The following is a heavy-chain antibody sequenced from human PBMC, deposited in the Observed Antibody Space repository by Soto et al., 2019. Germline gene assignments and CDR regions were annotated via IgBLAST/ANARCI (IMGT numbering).Heavy chain of an antibody. V-gene: IGHV5-51*01. J-gene: IGHJ5*02. Sequence: ESLKISCQGSGYSFTNYWVGWVRQIPGRGLEWMGIIHPGDSDTRYSPFFQGQVTISADKSISTAYLQWSSLKASDTAMYYCARHNRYSSTWFEGWFDPWGQGTLVTVS. CDR3: ARHNRYSSTWFEGWFDP. D-gene: IGHD6-13*01. CDR2: IHPGDSDT. CDR1: GYSFTNYW.